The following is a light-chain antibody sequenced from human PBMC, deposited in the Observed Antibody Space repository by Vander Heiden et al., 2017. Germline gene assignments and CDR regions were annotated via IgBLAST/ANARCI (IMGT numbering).Light chain of an antibody. CDR2: DDN. V-gene: IGLV3-21*02. CDR1: NIGSKS. Sequence: SYVLTQPPSVSVAPGQTARITCGGNNIGSKSVHWYQQKSGQAPGLVVYDDNDRPSGIPERFSGSNSGNTATLIISRVEAGDEADYYCQVWDSSSDHRRVFGGGTKLTVL. J-gene: IGLJ3*02. CDR3: QVWDSSSDHRRV.